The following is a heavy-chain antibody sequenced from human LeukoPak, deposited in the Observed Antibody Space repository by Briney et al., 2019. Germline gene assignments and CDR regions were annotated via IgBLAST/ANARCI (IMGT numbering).Heavy chain of an antibody. V-gene: IGHV1-69*13. CDR3: ARKPQPYYYMDV. J-gene: IGHJ6*03. CDR1: GGTFSSYA. Sequence: SVKVSCKASGGTFSSYAISWVRQAPGQGLEWMGGIIPIFGTANYAQKFQGRVTITADESTSTAYMELSSLRSEDTAVYYCARKPQPYYYMDVWGKGTTVTVSS. D-gene: IGHD1-14*01. CDR2: IIPIFGTA.